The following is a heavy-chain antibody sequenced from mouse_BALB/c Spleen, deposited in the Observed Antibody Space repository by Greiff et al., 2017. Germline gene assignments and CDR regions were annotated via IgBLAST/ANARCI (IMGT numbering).Heavy chain of an antibody. D-gene: IGHD1-2*01. CDR2: ILPGSGST. J-gene: IGHJ4*01. V-gene: IGHV1-9*01. CDR1: GYTFSSYW. CDR3: ARRGLITTATNYYAMDY. Sequence: VQLQQSGAELMKPGASVKISCKATGYTFSSYWIEWVKQRPGHGLEWIGEILPGSGSTNYNEKFKGKATFTADTSSNTAYMQLSSLTSEDSAVYYCARRGLITTATNYYAMDYWGQGTSVTVSS.